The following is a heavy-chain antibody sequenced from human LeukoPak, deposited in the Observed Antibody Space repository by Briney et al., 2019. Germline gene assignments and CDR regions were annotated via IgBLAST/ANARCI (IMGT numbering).Heavy chain of an antibody. CDR1: GFTSDCCA. V-gene: IGHV3-23*01. CDR3: ARGTTHMVPPVFPPLDY. D-gene: IGHD3-10*01. J-gene: IGHJ4*02. Sequence: GGSLRLSCAASGFTSDCCAMSWVRQAPGKGLEWVSAISGSGGSTYYADSVRGRFTISRDNSKNTLYLQMSSLRAEDAAVYYCARGTTHMVPPVFPPLDYWGQGTLVTVSS. CDR2: ISGSGGST.